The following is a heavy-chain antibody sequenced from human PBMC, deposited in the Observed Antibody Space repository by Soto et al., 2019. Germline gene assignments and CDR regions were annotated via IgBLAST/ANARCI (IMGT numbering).Heavy chain of an antibody. Sequence: QLQLQESGPGLVKPSETLSLTCTVSGGSISSSSYYWGWIRQPPGKGLEWIGSIYYSGSTYYNPSLKSRVTISVDTSKNQFALKLSSVPAADTAVYYCARQYDSSGYTKKRPNYYYYGMDVWGQGTTVTVSS. V-gene: IGHV4-39*01. D-gene: IGHD3-22*01. J-gene: IGHJ6*02. CDR2: IYYSGST. CDR3: ARQYDSSGYTKKRPNYYYYGMDV. CDR1: GGSISSSSYY.